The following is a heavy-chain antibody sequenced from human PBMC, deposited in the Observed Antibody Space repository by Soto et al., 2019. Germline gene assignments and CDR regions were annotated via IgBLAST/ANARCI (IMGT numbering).Heavy chain of an antibody. CDR2: MNPDTGNT. J-gene: IGHJ4*02. D-gene: IGHD6-19*01. CDR1: GYTFTTYD. V-gene: IGHV1-8*01. CDR3: ARALGYSSTSRLDL. Sequence: QVQLMQSGAEVEKPGASVKVSCKASGYTFTTYDFNWVRQAPGHGLEWMGWMNPDTGNTGYAQKFQGRVTMTRATSISTAFMALSGLTAEDTAVYYCARALGYSSTSRLDLWGQGTLVTVSS.